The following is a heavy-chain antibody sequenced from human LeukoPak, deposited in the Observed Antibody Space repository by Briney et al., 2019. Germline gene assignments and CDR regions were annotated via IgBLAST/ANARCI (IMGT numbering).Heavy chain of an antibody. CDR3: AREAMLGRAY. Sequence: SETLSLTCIVSGGSISSSSYYWGWIRQPPGKGLEWIGSIYYSGSTYYNPSLKSRVTISVDTSKNQFSLKLSSVTAADTAVYYCAREAMLGRAYWGQGTLVTVSS. J-gene: IGHJ4*02. D-gene: IGHD2-8*01. V-gene: IGHV4-39*07. CDR2: IYYSGST. CDR1: GGSISSSSYY.